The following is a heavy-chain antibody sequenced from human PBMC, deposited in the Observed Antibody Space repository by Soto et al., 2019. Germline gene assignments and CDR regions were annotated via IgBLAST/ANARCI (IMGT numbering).Heavy chain of an antibody. D-gene: IGHD2-15*01. J-gene: IGHJ3*02. CDR2: ISGSGGST. Sequence: GGSLRLSCAASGFTFSSYAMSWVRQAPGKGLEWVSAISGSGGSTYYADSVKGRFTISRDNSKNTLYLQMNSLRAEDAAVDYCSKMIGRGGPYDAFDIWGQGTMVTVSS. CDR3: SKMIGRGGPYDAFDI. V-gene: IGHV3-23*01. CDR1: GFTFSSYA.